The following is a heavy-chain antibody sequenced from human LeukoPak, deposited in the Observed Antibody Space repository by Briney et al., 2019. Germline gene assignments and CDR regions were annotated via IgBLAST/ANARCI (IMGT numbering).Heavy chain of an antibody. CDR1: GGSFSGYY. Sequence: SETLSLTCAVYGGSFSGYYWSWIRQPPGKGLEWIGEINHSGSTDYNPSLKSRVTISVDTSKNQFSLKLSSVTAADTAVYYCARDWYSSRWYGNTYDYWGQGTLVTVSS. CDR3: ARDWYSSRWYGNTYDY. V-gene: IGHV4-34*01. CDR2: INHSGST. D-gene: IGHD6-13*01. J-gene: IGHJ4*02.